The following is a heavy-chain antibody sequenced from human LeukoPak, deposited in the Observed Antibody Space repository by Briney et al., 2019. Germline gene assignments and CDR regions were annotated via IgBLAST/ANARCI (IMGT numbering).Heavy chain of an antibody. CDR1: GFTFSSYE. CDR3: AKGRTGYSYGYGIDY. CDR2: ISGSDGST. D-gene: IGHD5-18*01. V-gene: IGHV3-23*01. J-gene: IGHJ4*02. Sequence: GGSLRLSCAASGFTFSSYEMNWVRQAPGKWLEWVSAISGSDGSTYYANSVKGRFTISRDNSKNTLYLQMNSLRAEDTAVYYCAKGRTGYSYGYGIDYWGQGTLVTVSS.